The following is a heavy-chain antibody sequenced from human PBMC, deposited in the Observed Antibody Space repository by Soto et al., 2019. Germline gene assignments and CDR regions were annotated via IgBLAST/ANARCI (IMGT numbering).Heavy chain of an antibody. CDR3: ARVPRNYDFWSGYYGNWFDP. CDR1: GGSISGGVYY. CDR2: IYYSGST. Sequence: PSETLSLTWPVSGGSISGGVYYWIWIRQHPGKGLEWIGYIYYSGSTYYNPSLKSRVTISVDTSKNQFSLKLSSVTAADTAVYYCARVPRNYDFWSGYYGNWFDPWGQGTLVTVSS. J-gene: IGHJ5*02. V-gene: IGHV4-31*02. D-gene: IGHD3-3*01.